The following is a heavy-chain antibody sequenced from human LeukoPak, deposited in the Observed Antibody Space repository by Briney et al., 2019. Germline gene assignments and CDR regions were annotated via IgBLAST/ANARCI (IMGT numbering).Heavy chain of an antibody. Sequence: GGSLRLSCAASGFTFDDYAMHWVRQAPGKGLEWVSGISWNSGSLGYADSVKGRFTISRDNAKNPLYLQMNSLRAEDTALYYCAKGRRRYYDSSGYHEYFDYWGQGTLVTVSS. V-gene: IGHV3-9*01. CDR1: GFTFDDYA. D-gene: IGHD3-22*01. J-gene: IGHJ4*02. CDR2: ISWNSGSL. CDR3: AKGRRRYYDSSGYHEYFDY.